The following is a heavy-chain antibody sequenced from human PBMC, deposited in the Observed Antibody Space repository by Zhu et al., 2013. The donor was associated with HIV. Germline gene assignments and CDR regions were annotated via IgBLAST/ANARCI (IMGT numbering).Heavy chain of an antibody. CDR2: IIPIFGTA. V-gene: IGHV1-69*01. D-gene: IGHD3-22*01. Sequence: QVQQVHSGAEVKRPGSSVKVSCKASGGTFSSYAISWVRQAPGQGLEWMGGIIPIFGTANYAQKFQGRVTITADESTSTAYMELSSLRSEDTAVYYCARGDSSGYYDAFDIWGQGTMVTVSS. CDR1: GGTFSSYA. J-gene: IGHJ3*02. CDR3: ARGDSSGYYDAFDI.